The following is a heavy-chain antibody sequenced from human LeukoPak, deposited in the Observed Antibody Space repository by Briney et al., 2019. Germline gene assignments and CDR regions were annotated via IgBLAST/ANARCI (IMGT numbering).Heavy chain of an antibody. J-gene: IGHJ4*02. Sequence: SSVKVSCKASGGTFSSYAISWVRQAPGQGLEWMGGIIPIFGTANYAQKFQGRVTITADESTSTAYMELSSLRSEDTAVYYCARLRFGELTASFDYWGQGTLVTVSS. V-gene: IGHV1-69*13. CDR2: IIPIFGTA. D-gene: IGHD3-10*01. CDR3: ARLRFGELTASFDY. CDR1: GGTFSSYA.